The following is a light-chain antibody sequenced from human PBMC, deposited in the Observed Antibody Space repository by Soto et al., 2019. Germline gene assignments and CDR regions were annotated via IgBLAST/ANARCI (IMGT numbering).Light chain of an antibody. J-gene: IGLJ3*02. V-gene: IGLV2-14*03. CDR3: NSYTSSGAVV. CDR2: DVN. CDR1: SSDVGGYNF. Sequence: QSALTQPASVSGSPGQSITISCTGTSSDVGGYNFVSWYQQHPGNAPKLIIYDVNSRPSGVSNRFSGSKSGNAASLTISGLQAEDEALYYCNSYTSSGAVVFGGGTKVTVL.